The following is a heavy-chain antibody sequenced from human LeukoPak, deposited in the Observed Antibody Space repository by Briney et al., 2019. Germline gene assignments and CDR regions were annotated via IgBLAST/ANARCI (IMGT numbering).Heavy chain of an antibody. Sequence: SETLSLPCTVSGGSISSSSYYWGWIRQPPGKGLEWIGSIYYSGSTYYNPSLKSRVTISVDTSKNQFSLKLSSVTAADTAVYYCARQPIEEQPPDYWGQGTLVTVSS. CDR1: GGSISSSSYY. V-gene: IGHV4-39*01. CDR2: IYYSGST. CDR3: ARQPIEEQPPDY. J-gene: IGHJ4*02. D-gene: IGHD6-13*01.